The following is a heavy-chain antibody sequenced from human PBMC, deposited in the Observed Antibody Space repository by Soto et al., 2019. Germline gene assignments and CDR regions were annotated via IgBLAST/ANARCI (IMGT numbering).Heavy chain of an antibody. CDR2: IYYSGST. J-gene: IGHJ6*02. Sequence: PGGSLRLSCAASGFTFRSYAMSWIRQPPGKGLEWIGSIYYSGSTYYNPSLKSRVTISVDTSKNQFSLKLSSVTAADTAVYYCARRERWVAAAEYYYYGMDVWGQGTTVTVS. D-gene: IGHD6-13*01. CDR1: GFTFRSYA. CDR3: ARRERWVAAAEYYYYGMDV. V-gene: IGHV4-39*01.